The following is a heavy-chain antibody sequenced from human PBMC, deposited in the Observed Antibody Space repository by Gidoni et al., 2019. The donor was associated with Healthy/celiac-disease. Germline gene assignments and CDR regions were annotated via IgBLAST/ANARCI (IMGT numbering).Heavy chain of an antibody. D-gene: IGHD2-2*02. CDR1: GFPFSSYG. CDR3: AKVYTPAAILPDYYYGMDV. Sequence: QVQLVESGGGVVQPGRSLRLSCAASGFPFSSYGMHWVRQAPGKGLEWVAVISYDGSNKYYADSVKGRFTISRDNSKNTLYLQMNSLRAEDTAVYYCAKVYTPAAILPDYYYGMDVWGQGTTVTVSS. CDR2: ISYDGSNK. V-gene: IGHV3-30*18. J-gene: IGHJ6*02.